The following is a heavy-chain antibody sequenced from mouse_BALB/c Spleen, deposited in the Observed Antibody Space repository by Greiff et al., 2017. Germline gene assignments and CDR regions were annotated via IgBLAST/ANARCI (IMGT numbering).Heavy chain of an antibody. D-gene: IGHD2-4*01. Sequence: EVMLVESGGGLVQPGGSRKLSCAASGFTFSSFGMHWVRQAPEKGLEWVAYISSGSSTIYYADTVKGRFTISRDNPKNTLFLQMTSLRSEDTAMYYCATMIRGAMDYWGQGTSVTVSS. CDR2: ISSGSSTI. CDR1: GFTFSSFG. V-gene: IGHV5-17*02. CDR3: ATMIRGAMDY. J-gene: IGHJ4*01.